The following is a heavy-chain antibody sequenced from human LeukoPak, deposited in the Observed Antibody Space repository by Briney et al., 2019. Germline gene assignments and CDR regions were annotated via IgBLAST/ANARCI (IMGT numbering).Heavy chain of an antibody. CDR2: INHSGST. CDR1: GGSFSGYY. Sequence: SETLSLTCAVYGGSFSGYYWSWIRQPPGKGLEWIGEINHSGSTNYNPSLKSRVTLSVDTSKNQFSLKLSSVTAADTAVYYCASHCGGDCYSRAFDIWGQGTMVTVSS. CDR3: ASHCGGDCYSRAFDI. V-gene: IGHV4-34*01. J-gene: IGHJ3*02. D-gene: IGHD2-21*01.